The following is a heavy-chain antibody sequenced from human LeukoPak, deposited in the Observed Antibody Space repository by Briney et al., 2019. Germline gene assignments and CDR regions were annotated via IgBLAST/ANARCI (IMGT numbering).Heavy chain of an antibody. D-gene: IGHD2-2*01. CDR1: GFTFSSYS. CDR3: ARDDLFVVNDLGFDP. V-gene: IGHV3-21*01. Sequence: GGSLRLSCAASGFTFSSYSMNWVRQAPGKGLEWVPSISSSSSYIYYADSVKGRFTISRDNAKNSLYLQMNSLRAEDTAVYYCARDDLFVVNDLGFDPWGQGTLVTVSS. J-gene: IGHJ5*02. CDR2: ISSSSSYI.